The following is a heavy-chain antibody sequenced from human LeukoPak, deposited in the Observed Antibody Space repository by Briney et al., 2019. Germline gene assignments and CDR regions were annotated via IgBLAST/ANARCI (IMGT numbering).Heavy chain of an antibody. CDR3: ARAHLSSSSTDYMDV. Sequence: GGSLRLSCAASGFTLSSHAIHWVRQAPGKGLEWVALISYDGNIKYYADSVKGRFTISRDNSKNTLSLQMNSLRPEDTAVYYCARAHLSSSSTDYMDVWGKGTTVTISS. CDR1: GFTLSSHA. J-gene: IGHJ6*03. CDR2: ISYDGNIK. V-gene: IGHV3-30*04. D-gene: IGHD6-6*01.